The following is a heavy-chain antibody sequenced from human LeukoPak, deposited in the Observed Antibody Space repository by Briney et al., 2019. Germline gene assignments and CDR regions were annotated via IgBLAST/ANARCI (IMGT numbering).Heavy chain of an antibody. Sequence: SETLSLTCAVYSGSFSGYYWSWIRQPPGKGLEWIGEINHSGSTNYNPSLKSRVTISVDTSKKQFSLKVSSVTAADTAVYYCARGAGGYFDLWGRGTLVTVSS. J-gene: IGHJ2*01. CDR1: SGSFSGYY. CDR2: INHSGST. D-gene: IGHD1-14*01. V-gene: IGHV4-34*01. CDR3: ARGAGGYFDL.